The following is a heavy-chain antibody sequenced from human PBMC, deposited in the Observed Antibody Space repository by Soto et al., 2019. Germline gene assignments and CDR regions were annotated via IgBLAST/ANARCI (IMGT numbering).Heavy chain of an antibody. CDR3: AGDYYGSGSLFISYYMDV. CDR1: GFTFSSYG. D-gene: IGHD3-10*01. V-gene: IGHV3-33*01. CDR2: IWYDGSNK. J-gene: IGHJ6*03. Sequence: GGSLRLSCAASGFTFSSYGMHWVRQAPGKGLEWVAVIWYDGSNKYYADSVKGRLTISRDNSKNTLYLQMNSLRAEDTAVYYCAGDYYGSGSLFISYYMDVWGKGTTVTVSS.